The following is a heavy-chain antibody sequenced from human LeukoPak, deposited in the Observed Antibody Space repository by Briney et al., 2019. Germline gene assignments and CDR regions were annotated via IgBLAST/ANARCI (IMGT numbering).Heavy chain of an antibody. D-gene: IGHD3-10*01. V-gene: IGHV4-59*01. CDR3: ARGETYYYGSGSYPSLDY. J-gene: IGHJ4*02. CDR1: GGSISSYY. CDR2: IYYSGST. Sequence: SEILSLTCTVSGGSISSYYWSWIRQPPGKGLEWIGYIYYSGSTNYNPSLKSRVTISVDTSKNQFSLKLSSVTAADTAVYYCARGETYYYGSGSYPSLDYWGQGTLVTVSS.